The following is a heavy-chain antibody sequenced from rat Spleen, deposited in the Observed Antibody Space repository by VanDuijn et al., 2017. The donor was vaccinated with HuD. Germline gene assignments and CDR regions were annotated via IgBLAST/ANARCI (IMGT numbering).Heavy chain of an antibody. J-gene: IGHJ4*01. D-gene: IGHD4-3*01. CDR1: GFTFSNYG. CDR2: IRTGGGNT. V-gene: IGHV5S13*01. Sequence: EVQLVESGGGLVQPGNSLKLSCVPSGFTFSNYGMAWVRQAPTKGLEWVASIRTGGGNTYYRYSVKGRFTISRDNAKTTLYLHMNSLRSEDTATYYCERHNSGYGVMDAWGQGASVTVSS. CDR3: ERHNSGYGVMDA.